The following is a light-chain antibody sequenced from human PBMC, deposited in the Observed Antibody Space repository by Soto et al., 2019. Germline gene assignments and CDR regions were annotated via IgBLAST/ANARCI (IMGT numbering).Light chain of an antibody. CDR2: DVT. V-gene: IGLV2-11*01. Sequence: QSVLTQPHSVSGSPGQSVTISCTGTSSDVGGYNSVSWYQQHPGKAPKLMIYDVTKRPSGVPDRFSGSKSGNTASLTISGLQADDEADYYCCSYAGTYTYVFGTETKVTVL. J-gene: IGLJ1*01. CDR3: CSYAGTYTYV. CDR1: SSDVGGYNS.